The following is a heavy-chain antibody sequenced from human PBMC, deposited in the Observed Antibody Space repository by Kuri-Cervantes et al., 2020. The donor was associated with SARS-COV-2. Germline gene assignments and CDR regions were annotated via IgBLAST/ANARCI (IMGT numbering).Heavy chain of an antibody. J-gene: IGHJ5*02. CDR1: GFTFSSYA. CDR3: AKGGNRDNWFDP. CDR2: ICGSGGST. D-gene: IGHD4-23*01. Sequence: GGSLRLSCAASGFTFSSYAMGWVRQAPGKGLEWVSAICGSGGSTYYAASVKGRVTISRDKSKNTLYLQMNSLSAEDTAVYDCAKGGNRDNWFDPWGQGTLVTVSS. V-gene: IGHV3-23*01.